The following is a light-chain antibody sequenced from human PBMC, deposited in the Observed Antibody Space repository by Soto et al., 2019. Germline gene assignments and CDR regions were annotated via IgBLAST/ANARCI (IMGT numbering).Light chain of an antibody. Sequence: QSVLTQPASVSGSPGQSITISCTGTSSDVGGYNFVSWYQLYPGKAPKLMIYDVGDRPSGDSIRFSGSKSGNTASLTISGLQAEDEADYYCSSYTASSTLYVFGTGTKVTVL. CDR1: SSDVGGYNF. CDR2: DVG. V-gene: IGLV2-14*03. CDR3: SSYTASSTLYV. J-gene: IGLJ1*01.